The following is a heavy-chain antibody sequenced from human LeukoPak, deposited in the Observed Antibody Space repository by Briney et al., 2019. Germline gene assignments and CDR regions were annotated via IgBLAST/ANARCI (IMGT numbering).Heavy chain of an antibody. CDR1: GFTFSNAW. Sequence: GGSLRLSCVASGFTFSNAWMSWVRQAPGKGLEWVGRIKSKTDGGTTDYAAPVKGRFTISRDDSKNTLYLQMNSLKTEDTAVYYCTAYYDFWSGRLFDYWGQGTLVTVSS. J-gene: IGHJ4*02. D-gene: IGHD3-3*01. CDR3: TAYYDFWSGRLFDY. V-gene: IGHV3-15*01. CDR2: IKSKTDGGTT.